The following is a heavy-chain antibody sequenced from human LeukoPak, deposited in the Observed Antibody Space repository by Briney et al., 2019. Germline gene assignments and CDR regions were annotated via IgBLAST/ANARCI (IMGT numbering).Heavy chain of an antibody. D-gene: IGHD5-18*01. Sequence: GGSLRLSCAASGFTFSSYAMSWVRQAPGKGLEWVSAISGSGGSTHYADSVKGRFTISRDNSKNTLYLQMNSLRAEDTAVYYCAKGSDLPITTDRGYSYGRGGGPFDYWGQGTLVTVSS. J-gene: IGHJ4*02. CDR1: GFTFSSYA. CDR2: ISGSGGST. V-gene: IGHV3-23*01. CDR3: AKGSDLPITTDRGYSYGRGGGPFDY.